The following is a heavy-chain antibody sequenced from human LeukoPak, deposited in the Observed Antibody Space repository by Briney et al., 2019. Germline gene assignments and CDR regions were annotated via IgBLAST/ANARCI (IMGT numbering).Heavy chain of an antibody. V-gene: IGHV4-59*01. CDR3: ARVKAAGDAFDI. D-gene: IGHD6-25*01. CDR2: IYYSGST. J-gene: IGHJ3*02. CDR1: GGSISSYY. Sequence: SETLSLTCTVSGGSISSYYWSWIRQPPGKGLEWIGYIYYSGSTNYNPSLKSRVTISVDTSKNQFSLRLNSVTAADTAVYYCARVKAAGDAFDIWGQGTMVTVSS.